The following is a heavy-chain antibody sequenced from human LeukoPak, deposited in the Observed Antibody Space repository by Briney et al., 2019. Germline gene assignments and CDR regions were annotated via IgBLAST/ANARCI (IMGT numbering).Heavy chain of an antibody. CDR3: AKVFSGTVTTFFDY. CDR2: ISTSGGST. J-gene: IGHJ4*02. V-gene: IGHV3-23*01. CDR1: GFTFSSYA. D-gene: IGHD4-17*01. Sequence: GGSLRLSCAASGFTFSSYAMSWVRQAPGKGLEWVSAISTSGGSTNYADFVRGRFTISRDNSKNTLYLQLNSLRAEDTAVYYCAKVFSGTVTTFFDYWGQGTLVTVSS.